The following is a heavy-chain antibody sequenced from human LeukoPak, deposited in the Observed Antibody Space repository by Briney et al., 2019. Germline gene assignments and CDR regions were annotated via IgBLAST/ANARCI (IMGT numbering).Heavy chain of an antibody. V-gene: IGHV4-59*01. CDR1: GGSISSYY. Sequence: PSETLSLTCTVSGGSISSYYWSWIRQPPGKGLEWIGYIYYSGSTNYNPSLKSRVTISVDTSKNQFSLKLSSVTAADTAVYYCARDSTWFGEYLLDYWGQGTLVTVSS. J-gene: IGHJ4*02. CDR2: IYYSGST. CDR3: ARDSTWFGEYLLDY. D-gene: IGHD3-10*01.